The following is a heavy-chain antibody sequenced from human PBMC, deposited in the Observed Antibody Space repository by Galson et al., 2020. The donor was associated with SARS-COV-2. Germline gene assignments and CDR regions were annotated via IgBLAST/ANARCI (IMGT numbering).Heavy chain of an antibody. CDR1: GYSISSGYY. D-gene: IGHD3-16*01. CDR2: IYHSGST. Sequence: SETLSLTCTVSGYSISSGYYWGWIRQPPGKGLEWIGSIYHSGSTYYNPSLKSRVTISVDTSKNQFSLKLSSVTAADTAVYYCARARIMITFGGVIPPYFDYWGQGTLVTVSS. V-gene: IGHV4-38-2*02. CDR3: ARARIMITFGGVIPPYFDY. J-gene: IGHJ4*02.